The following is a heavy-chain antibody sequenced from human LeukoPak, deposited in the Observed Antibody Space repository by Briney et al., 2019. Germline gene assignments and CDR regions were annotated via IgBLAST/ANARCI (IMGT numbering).Heavy chain of an antibody. D-gene: IGHD6-13*01. CDR3: ARVAYSSSWTKIDY. CDR2: INHSGST. CDR1: GGSFSGYY. Sequence: KPSETLSLTCAVYGGSFSGYYWSWIRQPPGKGLEWIGEINHSGSTNYNPPLKSRVTISVDTSKNQFSLKLSSVTAADTAVYYCARVAYSSSWTKIDYWGQGTLVTVSS. J-gene: IGHJ4*02. V-gene: IGHV4-34*01.